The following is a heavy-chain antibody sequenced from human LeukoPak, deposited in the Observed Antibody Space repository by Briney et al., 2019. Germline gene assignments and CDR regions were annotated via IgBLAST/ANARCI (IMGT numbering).Heavy chain of an antibody. J-gene: IGHJ1*01. CDR1: GYTFTGYY. CDR3: AREQYYYDSSGYYTECAYFQH. D-gene: IGHD3-22*01. Sequence: ASVKVSCKASGYTFTGYYMHWVRQAPGQGLEWMGIINPSGGSTSYAQKFQGRVTMTRDTSTSTVYMELSSLRSEDTAVYYCAREQYYYDSSGYYTECAYFQHWGQGTLVTVSS. CDR2: INPSGGST. V-gene: IGHV1-46*01.